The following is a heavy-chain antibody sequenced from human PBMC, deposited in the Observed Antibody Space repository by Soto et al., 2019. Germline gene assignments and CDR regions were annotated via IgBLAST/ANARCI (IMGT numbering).Heavy chain of an antibody. CDR2: IIPILGIA. CDR3: ARLNYDSSGYYLTNYYYYGMDV. D-gene: IGHD3-22*01. V-gene: IGHV1-69*02. CDR1: GGTFSSYT. J-gene: IGHJ6*02. Sequence: QVQLVQSGAEVKKPGSSVKVSCKASGGTFSSYTISWVRQAPGQGLEWMGRIIPILGIANYAQKFQGRVTITTDKSTSKAYMELSSLRSEDTAVYYCARLNYDSSGYYLTNYYYYGMDVWGQGTTVTVSS.